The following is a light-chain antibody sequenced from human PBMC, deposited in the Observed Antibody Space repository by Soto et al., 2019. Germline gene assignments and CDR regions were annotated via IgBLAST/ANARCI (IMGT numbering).Light chain of an antibody. J-gene: IGKJ1*01. CDR1: HSISSW. CDR2: KAS. V-gene: IGKV1-5*03. CDR3: QQYNSYPWT. Sequence: DIQMNQSPSTLSASVGDRVTITCRASHSISSWLAWYQQKPGKAPKLLIYKASSLESGVPSRFSSSGSGTEFTLTISSLQPDDFATYYCQQYNSYPWTFGQGTKVEIK.